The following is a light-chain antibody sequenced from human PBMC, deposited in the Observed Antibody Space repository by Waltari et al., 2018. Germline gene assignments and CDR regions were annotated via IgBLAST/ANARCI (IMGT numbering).Light chain of an antibody. Sequence: QPALTQPASVSGSPGQSITISCTGTSNDVGNSKHVCWYQQHPGKAPKLIISGVTERPSGVSDRFSGSKSGNTASLTISGLQAEDEADYYCLSYTSSITFVFGGGTKLSVL. CDR2: GVT. J-gene: IGLJ2*01. CDR1: SNDVGNSKH. CDR3: LSYTSSITFV. V-gene: IGLV2-23*02.